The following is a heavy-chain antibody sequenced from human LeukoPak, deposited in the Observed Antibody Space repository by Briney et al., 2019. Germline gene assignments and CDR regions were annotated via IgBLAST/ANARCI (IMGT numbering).Heavy chain of an antibody. CDR1: GFTFSRSW. J-gene: IGHJ4*02. Sequence: GGPLRLSCAASGFTFSRSWMSWVRQAPGKGLEWVANIKEDGSQRNYVDSVKGRFTISRDNAMNSVFLQMISLRAEDTAVYYCARDRGYNSFDYWGQRTLVTVSS. CDR3: ARDRGYNSFDY. D-gene: IGHD6-13*01. V-gene: IGHV3-7*01. CDR2: IKEDGSQR.